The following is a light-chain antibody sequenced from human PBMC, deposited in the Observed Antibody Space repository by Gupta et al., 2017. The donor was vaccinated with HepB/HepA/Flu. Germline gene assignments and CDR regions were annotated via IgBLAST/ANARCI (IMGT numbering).Light chain of an antibody. CDR1: QSVSSN. J-gene: IGKJ2*04. CDR2: GAS. V-gene: IGKV3-15*01. CDR3: QQYNNWPCS. Sequence: EIVMTQSPATLSVSPGERATLSCRASQSVSSNLAWYQQKPAQAPRLLIYGASTRANGLPARFSGSGSGTEFTLTISSLQSEDFAVYYCQQYNNWPCSFGQGTKLEIK.